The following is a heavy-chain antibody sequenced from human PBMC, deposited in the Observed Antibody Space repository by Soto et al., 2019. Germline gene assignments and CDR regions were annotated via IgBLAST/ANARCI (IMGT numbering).Heavy chain of an antibody. CDR1: GFTFSTSP. J-gene: IGHJ4*02. CDR2: ISGSGGST. CDR3: ARGSSFDY. D-gene: IGHD3-10*01. V-gene: IGHV3-23*01. Sequence: GSLRLSCAASGFTFSTSPMSWVRQAPGKGLEWVSTISGSGGSTYYADSVKGRFTISRDNSKNTLSVQMNSLRAEDTAVYYCARGSSFDYWGQGMLVTVSS.